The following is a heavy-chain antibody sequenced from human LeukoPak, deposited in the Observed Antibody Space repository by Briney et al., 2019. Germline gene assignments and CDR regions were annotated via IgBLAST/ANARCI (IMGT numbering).Heavy chain of an antibody. CDR3: AKGNGYSYGRYYFDY. CDR1: GFTFSSYA. J-gene: IGHJ4*02. Sequence: GGSLRLSCAASGFTFSSYAMGWVRQAPGQGLQWVSGITASGGNTYYADSVKGRFTISRDNSKNTLYLQVNSLRAEDTAVYYCAKGNGYSYGRYYFDYWGQGTLVTVSS. D-gene: IGHD5-18*01. V-gene: IGHV3-23*01. CDR2: ITASGGNT.